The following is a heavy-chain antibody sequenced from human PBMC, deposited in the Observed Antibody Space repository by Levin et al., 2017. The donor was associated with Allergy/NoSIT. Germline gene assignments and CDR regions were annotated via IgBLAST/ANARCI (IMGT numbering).Heavy chain of an antibody. CDR2: STGSSGST. V-gene: IGHV3-23*01. CDR1: GFTFSTYA. CDR3: AKAFWSGYNHFDS. J-gene: IGHJ4*02. Sequence: PGESLKISCAASGFTFSTYAMSWVRQAPGKGLEWVSASTGSSGSTYHADSVKGRFTISRDNSKNTLYLQMNSLRAEDTAVYYCAKAFWSGYNHFDSWGQGTLVTVSS. D-gene: IGHD3-3*01.